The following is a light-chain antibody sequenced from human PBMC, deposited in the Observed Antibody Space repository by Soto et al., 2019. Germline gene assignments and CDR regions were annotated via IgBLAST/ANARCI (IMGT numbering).Light chain of an antibody. V-gene: IGLV1-40*01. CDR1: SSNIGAGSD. CDR3: QSYDNSPSGIYV. J-gene: IGLJ1*01. CDR2: GNS. Sequence: HSVLTQPPSVSGAPGQRVTISCSGSSSNIGAGSDVRWYQQLPGTAPKLLIYGNSRRSSGVPDRFYGSKSGTSASLAITGLQAEDEADYYCQSYDNSPSGIYVFGTGTKVTVL.